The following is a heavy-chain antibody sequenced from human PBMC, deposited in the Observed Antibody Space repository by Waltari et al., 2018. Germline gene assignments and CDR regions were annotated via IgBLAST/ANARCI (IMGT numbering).Heavy chain of an antibody. CDR2: IYSSGST. D-gene: IGHD4-17*01. V-gene: IGHV4-39*07. J-gene: IGHJ4*02. CDR1: GGSISSSSYY. CDR3: AKDSYGGNSWSDY. Sequence: QLQLQESGPGLVKPSETLSLTCTVSGGSISSSSYYWGWIRQPPGQGLEWIGSIYSSGSTYYNPTRKSRVTISVDTSKNQFSLKLSSVTAADTAVYYCAKDSYGGNSWSDYWGQGTLVTVSS.